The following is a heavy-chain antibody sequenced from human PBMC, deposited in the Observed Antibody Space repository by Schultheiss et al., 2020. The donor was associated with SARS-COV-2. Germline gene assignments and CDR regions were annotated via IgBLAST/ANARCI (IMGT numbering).Heavy chain of an antibody. CDR2: ISGSGGST. D-gene: IGHD3-10*01. J-gene: IGHJ5*02. Sequence: GGSLRLSCAASGFTFSSYEMNWVRQAPGKGLEWVSAISGSGGSTYYADSVKGRFTISRDNSKNTLYLQMNSLRAEDTALYYCARVNHRGGNWFDPWGQGTLVTVAS. V-gene: IGHV3-23*01. CDR1: GFTFSSYE. CDR3: ARVNHRGGNWFDP.